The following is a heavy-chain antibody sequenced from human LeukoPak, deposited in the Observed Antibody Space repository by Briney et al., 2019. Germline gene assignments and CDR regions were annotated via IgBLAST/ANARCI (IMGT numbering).Heavy chain of an antibody. J-gene: IGHJ6*02. D-gene: IGHD2-2*01. CDR1: GGSISSGSYS. CDR3: ARDRCSSTSCYAYYYYGMDV. CDR2: IYTSGGT. V-gene: IGHV4-61*02. Sequence: SETLSLTCTVSGGSISSGSYSWSWMRQPTGKGLEWIGRIYTSGGTNYNPSLKSRVTISVDTSKNQFSLKLSSVTAADTAVYYCARDRCSSTSCYAYYYYGMDVWGQGTTVTVSS.